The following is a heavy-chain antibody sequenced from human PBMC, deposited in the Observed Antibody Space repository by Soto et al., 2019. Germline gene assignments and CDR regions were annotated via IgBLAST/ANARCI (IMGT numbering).Heavy chain of an antibody. CDR2: IYYSVST. J-gene: IGHJ3*02. V-gene: IGHV4-59*12. CDR1: GGSISSYY. D-gene: IGHD6-19*01. CDR3: ARVLIAVAGTLSAFDI. Sequence: SETLSLTCTVSGGSISSYYWSWIRQPPGKGLEWIGYIYYSVSTNYNPSPKSRVTISVDTSKNQFSLKLSSVTAADTAVYYCARVLIAVAGTLSAFDIWGQGTLVTVSS.